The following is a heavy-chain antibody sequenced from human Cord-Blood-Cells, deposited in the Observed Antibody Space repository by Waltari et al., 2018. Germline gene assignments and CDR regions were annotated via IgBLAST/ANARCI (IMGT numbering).Heavy chain of an antibody. CDR3: ARAYSSSWYKVNWFDP. D-gene: IGHD6-13*01. V-gene: IGHV1-2*04. CDR1: GYTFTGYY. J-gene: IGHJ5*02. Sequence: QVQLVQSGAEVKKPGASVKVSCKAFGYTFTGYYMHWVRKATGQGLEWMGWINPNRGGTNYAQKFQGWVTMTRDTSISTAYMELSRLRSDDTAVYYCARAYSSSWYKVNWFDPWGQGTLVTVSS. CDR2: INPNRGGT.